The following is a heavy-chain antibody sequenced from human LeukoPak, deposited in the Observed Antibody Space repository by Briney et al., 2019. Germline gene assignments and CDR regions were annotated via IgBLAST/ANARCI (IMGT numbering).Heavy chain of an antibody. V-gene: IGHV3-23*01. CDR2: ISGSGGST. CDR3: AKAPFSSGWYVMSYYFDY. CDR1: GFTFSSYA. D-gene: IGHD6-19*01. Sequence: GGSLRLSCAASGFTFSSYAMSWVRQAPGKGLERVSAISGSGGSTYYADSVKGRFTISRDNSKNTLYLQMNSLRAEDTAVYYCAKAPFSSGWYVMSYYFDYWGQGTLVTVSS. J-gene: IGHJ4*02.